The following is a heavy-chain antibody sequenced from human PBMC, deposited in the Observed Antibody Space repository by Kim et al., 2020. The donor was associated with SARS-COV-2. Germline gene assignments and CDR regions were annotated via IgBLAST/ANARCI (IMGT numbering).Heavy chain of an antibody. D-gene: IGHD3-16*02. J-gene: IGHJ6*02. CDR1: GFTFSSYS. CDR2: ISSSSSYI. V-gene: IGHV3-21*01. CDR3: ARSFGELSYYYYYYGMDV. Sequence: GGSLRLSCAASGFTFSSYSMNWVCQAPGKGLEWVLSISSSSSYIYYADSVKGRFTISRDNAKNSLYLQMNSLRAEDTAVYYCARSFGELSYYYYYYGMDVWGQGTTVTVSS.